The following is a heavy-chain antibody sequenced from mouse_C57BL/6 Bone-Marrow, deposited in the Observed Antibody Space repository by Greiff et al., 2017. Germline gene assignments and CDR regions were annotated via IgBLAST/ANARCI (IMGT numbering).Heavy chain of an antibody. J-gene: IGHJ2*01. CDR3: ARSGPLGRSFDY. D-gene: IGHD4-1*01. CDR1: GYTFTSYW. CDR2: IYPTGGRT. Sequence: QVQLQQPGAELVKPGASVKMSCKASGYTFTSYWITWVKQRPGQGLEWIGDIYPTGGRTNYNEKFKGKAILTVDTSSNTAYMQLSSLTSEDSAVFYGARSGPLGRSFDYWGKGTTLTVSS. V-gene: IGHV1-55*01.